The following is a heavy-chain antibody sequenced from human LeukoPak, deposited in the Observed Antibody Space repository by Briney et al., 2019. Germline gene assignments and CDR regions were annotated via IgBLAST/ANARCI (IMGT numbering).Heavy chain of an antibody. CDR3: ARDDSGYSYGTLDY. J-gene: IGHJ4*02. Sequence: PSETLSLTCTVSGGSISSYYWSWIRQPAGRGLEWIGRIYTSGSTNYYPSLKSRVTMSVDTSKNQFSLKLSSVTAADTAVYYCARDDSGYSYGTLDYWGQGTLVTVSS. CDR1: GGSISSYY. V-gene: IGHV4-4*07. CDR2: IYTSGST. D-gene: IGHD5-18*01.